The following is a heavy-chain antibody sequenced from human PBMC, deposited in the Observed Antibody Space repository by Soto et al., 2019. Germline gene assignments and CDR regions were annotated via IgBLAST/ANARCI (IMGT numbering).Heavy chain of an antibody. J-gene: IGHJ4*02. CDR2: ISSSSSYT. Sequence: GGSLRLSCAASGFTFSDYYMSWIRQAPGKGLEWVSYISSSSSYTNYADSVKGRFTISRDNAKNSLYLQMNSLRAEDTAVYYCTRDRHYDSSGLWGQGTLVTVSS. CDR3: TRDRHYDSSGL. CDR1: GFTFSDYY. D-gene: IGHD3-22*01. V-gene: IGHV3-11*05.